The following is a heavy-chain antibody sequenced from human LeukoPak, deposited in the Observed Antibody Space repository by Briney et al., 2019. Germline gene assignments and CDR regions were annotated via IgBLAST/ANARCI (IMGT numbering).Heavy chain of an antibody. J-gene: IGHJ4*02. Sequence: KPSETLSLTCTVSGASIRSGDYYWSWIRQPPGKGLEWIGYIYDSGSTYYNPSLKSRITISVDTSENRFSLKLSSVTATDTAVYYCARDDIDSSGYYYDYWGQGTLVTVSS. CDR3: ARDDIDSSGYYYDY. CDR1: GASIRSGDYY. V-gene: IGHV4-30-4*01. D-gene: IGHD3-22*01. CDR2: IYDSGST.